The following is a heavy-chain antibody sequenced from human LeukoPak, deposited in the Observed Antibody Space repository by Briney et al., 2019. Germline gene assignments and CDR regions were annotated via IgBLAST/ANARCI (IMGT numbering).Heavy chain of an antibody. Sequence: SETLSLTCSVFGGSVSTDHWNWIRQPPGKGLEWIGTFYSDGSTSYNPSLKSRLTISVNTSRNQFSLKLTSVTSADTAVYYCARSLSGLDSGDRWGQGTLVTVSS. CDR3: ARSLSGLDSGDR. V-gene: IGHV4-59*02. J-gene: IGHJ5*02. CDR2: FYSDGST. D-gene: IGHD5-12*01. CDR1: GGSVSTDH.